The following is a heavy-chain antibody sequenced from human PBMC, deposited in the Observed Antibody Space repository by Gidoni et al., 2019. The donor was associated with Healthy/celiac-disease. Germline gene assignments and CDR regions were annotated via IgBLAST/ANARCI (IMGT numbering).Heavy chain of an antibody. D-gene: IGHD5-12*01. J-gene: IGHJ4*02. CDR1: GYTFTSYA. CDR2: INAGNGNT. V-gene: IGHV1-3*01. Sequence: VQLVQSWAAVKKPGASVKVSCQASGYTFTSYAMHWVRQAPGQRLEWMGWINAGNGNTKYSQKFQGRVTITRDTSASTAYMELSSLRSEDTAVYYCASDLTSGGYSTLYGGQGTLVTVSS. CDR3: ASDLTSGGYSTLY.